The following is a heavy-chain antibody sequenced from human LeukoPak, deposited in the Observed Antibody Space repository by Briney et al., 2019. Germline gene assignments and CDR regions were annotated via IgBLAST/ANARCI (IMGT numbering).Heavy chain of an antibody. V-gene: IGHV4-34*12. CDR2: VIHGGSS. Sequence: PGGSLRLSCAASGFTFSSYGMSWFRQPPGKGLEWIGEVIHGGSSNYNPSLKSRVTISIHTSKNQFSLNLTSVTAADTAFYYCARRTGWYWGYYFDYWGQGTLVTVSS. D-gene: IGHD6-19*01. CDR1: GFTFSSYG. CDR3: ARRTGWYWGYYFDY. J-gene: IGHJ4*02.